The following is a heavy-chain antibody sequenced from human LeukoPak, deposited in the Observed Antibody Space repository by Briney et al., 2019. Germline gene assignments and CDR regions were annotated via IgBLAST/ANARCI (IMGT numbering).Heavy chain of an antibody. Sequence: GGSLRLSCAASGFTFSSYWMHWVRQAPGKGLVWVSAISDTGNTYHVDSVKGRFTISRDSSKNTLFLQMNRLRPEDAAVYYCAKAPVTTCRGAFCYPFDYWGLGTLVTVSS. D-gene: IGHD2-15*01. CDR1: GFTFSSYW. CDR3: AKAPVTTCRGAFCYPFDY. J-gene: IGHJ4*02. CDR2: ISDTGNT. V-gene: IGHV3-23*01.